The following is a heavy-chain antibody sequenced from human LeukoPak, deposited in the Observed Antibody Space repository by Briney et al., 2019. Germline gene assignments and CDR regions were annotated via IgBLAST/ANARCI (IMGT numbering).Heavy chain of an antibody. V-gene: IGHV3-66*01. CDR1: GFTVSSNY. CDR3: ARAVLLWFGDLQDSWFDP. D-gene: IGHD3-10*01. J-gene: IGHJ5*02. Sequence: GGSLRLSCAASGFTVSSNYMSWVRQAPGKGLEWVSVIYSGGSTYYADSVKGRFTISGDNSKNTLYLQMNSLRAEDTAVYYCARAVLLWFGDLQDSWFDPWGQGTLVTVSS. CDR2: IYSGGST.